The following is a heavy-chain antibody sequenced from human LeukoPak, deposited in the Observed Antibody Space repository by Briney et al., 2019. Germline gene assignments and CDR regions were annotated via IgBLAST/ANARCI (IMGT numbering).Heavy chain of an antibody. CDR2: FSGSGGST. CDR3: AKDLGMQVWFPL. D-gene: IGHD5-18*01. CDR1: GFTFSSYG. J-gene: IGHJ4*02. Sequence: QTGGSLRLSCAASGFTFSSYGMHWVRQAPGKGLEWVSSFSGSGGSTYYADPVKGRFTISRDNSKNTLYLQMNSLRAEDTAVYYCAKDLGMQVWFPLWGQGTLVTVSS. V-gene: IGHV3-23*01.